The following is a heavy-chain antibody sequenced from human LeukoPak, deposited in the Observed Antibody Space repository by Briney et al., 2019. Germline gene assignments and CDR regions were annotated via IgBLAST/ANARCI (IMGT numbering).Heavy chain of an antibody. CDR3: AREETGGDRPQGGYSDGDLDY. Sequence: GASVKVSCKASGGTFSSYAISWVRQAPGQGLEWLGRIIPILGIANYAQKFQGRVTITADKSTSTAYMELSSLRSADTAVYYCAREETGGDRPQGGYSDGDLDYWGQGTLVTVSS. CDR1: GGTFSSYA. CDR2: IIPILGIA. V-gene: IGHV1-69*04. J-gene: IGHJ4*02. D-gene: IGHD5-18*01.